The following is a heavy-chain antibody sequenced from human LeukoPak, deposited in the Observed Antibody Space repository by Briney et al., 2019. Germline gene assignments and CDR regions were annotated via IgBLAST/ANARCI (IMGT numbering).Heavy chain of an antibody. D-gene: IGHD3-9*01. CDR3: ARRYYDDVTGYMLDY. Sequence: GGSLRLSCAASGFTFSTYWMHWVRQVPGKGLVWVSRINSDGRSTIYADSVKGRFTISRDNAKNTLYLQMNSLRAEDTAVYYCARRYYDDVTGYMLDYWGQGTLVTVSS. CDR2: INSDGRST. V-gene: IGHV3-74*01. J-gene: IGHJ4*02. CDR1: GFTFSTYW.